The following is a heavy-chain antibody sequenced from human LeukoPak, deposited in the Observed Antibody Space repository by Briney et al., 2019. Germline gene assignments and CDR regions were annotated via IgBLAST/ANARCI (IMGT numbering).Heavy chain of an antibody. J-gene: IGHJ5*02. CDR1: GYTFTSYD. D-gene: IGHD5-18*01. CDR3: AVLRGYSSSGDP. V-gene: IGHV1-8*01. Sequence: GASVKVSCKASGYTFTSYDFNWVRQATGQRPEWMGWMSPNSGDTGYAQKFQDRVTMTRNTSISTAYMELSSLRSDDTAVYYCAVLRGYSSSGDPWGQGTLVTVSS. CDR2: MSPNSGDT.